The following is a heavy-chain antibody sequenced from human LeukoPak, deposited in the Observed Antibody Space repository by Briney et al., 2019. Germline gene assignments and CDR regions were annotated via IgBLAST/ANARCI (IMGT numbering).Heavy chain of an antibody. J-gene: IGHJ1*01. CDR3: ARDRRRYYDSSGYRYFQH. D-gene: IGHD3-22*01. CDR1: GYTFTGYY. CDR2: INPNSGGT. V-gene: IGHV1-2*02. Sequence: ASVKVSCKAPGYTFTGYYMHWVRQAPGQGLEWMGWINPNSGGTNYAQKFQGRVTMTRDTSISTAYMELSRLRSDDTAVYYCARDRRRYYDSSGYRYFQHWGQGTLVTVSS.